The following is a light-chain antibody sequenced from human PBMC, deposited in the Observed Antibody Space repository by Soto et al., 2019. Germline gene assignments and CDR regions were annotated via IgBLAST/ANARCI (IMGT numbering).Light chain of an antibody. Sequence: EIMLTQSPGTLSLSPGERATLSCRASQSVYNSYLAWYQQKPGQTPRLLINAASNRATGVPDRFSGSGSGTDFTLTISRLEPEDFAVYYCQQYGSPPHTFGQGTKVEI. J-gene: IGKJ2*01. V-gene: IGKV3-20*01. CDR2: AAS. CDR1: QSVYNSY. CDR3: QQYGSPPHT.